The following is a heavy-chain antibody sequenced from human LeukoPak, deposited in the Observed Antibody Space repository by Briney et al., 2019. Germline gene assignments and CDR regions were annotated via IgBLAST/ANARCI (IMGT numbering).Heavy chain of an antibody. CDR3: AKNSIVVVVAATLDY. V-gene: IGHV3-30*18. Sequence: GGSLTLSCAASGFTFSSYGMHWVRQAPGKGLEWVGVISYDGSNKYYADSVKGRFTISRDSSKNTLYLQMNSLRAEDTAVYYCAKNSIVVVVAATLDYWGQRTLVTVSS. CDR2: ISYDGSNK. J-gene: IGHJ4*02. D-gene: IGHD2-15*01. CDR1: GFTFSSYG.